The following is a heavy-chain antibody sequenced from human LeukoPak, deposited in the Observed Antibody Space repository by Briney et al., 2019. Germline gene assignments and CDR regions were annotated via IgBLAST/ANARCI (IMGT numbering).Heavy chain of an antibody. D-gene: IGHD4-17*01. CDR2: ISGRGDGT. CDR1: GFTFSNYS. CDR3: AKTTTMDV. V-gene: IGHV3-23*01. Sequence: GGSLRLSCAASGFTFSNYSMSWVRQAPGKGLEWVSYISGRGDGTYYADSVKGRFTFSRDNSKNTLDLQMSSLRAEDTAVYYCAKTTTMDVWGKGTTVTVSS. J-gene: IGHJ6*03.